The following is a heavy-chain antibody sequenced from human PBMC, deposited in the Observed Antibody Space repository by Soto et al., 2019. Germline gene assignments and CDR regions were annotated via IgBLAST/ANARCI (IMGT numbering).Heavy chain of an antibody. CDR3: AKTPWEKYYSSWFDC. CDR2: VYVGGTT. J-gene: IGHJ4*02. V-gene: IGHV3-66*02. D-gene: IGHD1-26*01. CDR1: GFTVSSNY. Sequence: EVQLVESGGGLVQPGGSLTLSCAASGFTVSSNYVNWVRQAPGKGLEWVSVVYVGGTTYYADSVKGRFTISRDNSKSTLYLQMNSLRAEDTAVYYCAKTPWEKYYSSWFDCWGQGTLVTVSS.